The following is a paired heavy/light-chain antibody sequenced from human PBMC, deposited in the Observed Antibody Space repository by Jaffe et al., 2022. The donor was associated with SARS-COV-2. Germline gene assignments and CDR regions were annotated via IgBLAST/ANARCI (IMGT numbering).Heavy chain of an antibody. CDR1: GGTLSSYT. Sequence: QVQLVQSGAEVKKPESSVKVSCKASGGTLSSYTISWVRQAPGQGPEWMGRIILKLGTANYAQKFQGRVTITADKSTSTAYMELSSLRPEDTAVYYCATAQDAYNWTPPFFGYWGQGTLVTVSS. D-gene: IGHD1-1*01. CDR2: IILKLGTA. CDR3: ATAQDAYNWTPPFFGY. V-gene: IGHV1-69*08. J-gene: IGHJ4*02.
Light chain of an antibody. CDR2: GAS. CDR3: QQYGDSPPYT. J-gene: IGKJ2*01. CDR1: QSVSSSY. Sequence: EIVLTQSPGTLSLSPGERATLSCRASQSVSSSYVAWYQQKLGQAPRLLIYGASSRATGIPDRFSGSGSGADFTLTISRLEPEDFAVYYCQQYGDSPPYTFGQGTKLEIK. V-gene: IGKV3-20*01.